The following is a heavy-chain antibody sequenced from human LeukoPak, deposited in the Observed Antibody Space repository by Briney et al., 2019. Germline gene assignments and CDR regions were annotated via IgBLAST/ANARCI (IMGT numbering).Heavy chain of an antibody. D-gene: IGHD2-21*01. CDR2: IRRKTDGETT. Sequence: GGSLRLSFAASGFTFSNVWMSWVRQVTGKGLEWVDRIRRKTDGETTDHAAPVKGRFTISRDDSKSTLYLQMNSLKTEDTAVYYCVTDLVIKGYFDYWGQGALVTVSS. V-gene: IGHV3-15*01. CDR1: GFTFSNVW. CDR3: VTDLVIKGYFDY. J-gene: IGHJ4*02.